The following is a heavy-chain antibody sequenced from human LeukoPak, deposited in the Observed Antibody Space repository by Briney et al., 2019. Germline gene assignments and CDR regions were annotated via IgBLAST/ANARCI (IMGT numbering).Heavy chain of an antibody. V-gene: IGHV4-39*01. D-gene: IGHD6-13*01. J-gene: IGHJ4*02. CDR3: ARHMAAADY. CDR2: IYYSGST. CDR1: GGSISSSSYY. Sequence: PSETLSLTCTVSGGSISSSSYYWGWIRQPPGKGLEWIGSIYYSGSTYYNPSLKSRVTISVDTSKNQFSLKLSSVTAADTAVYYCARHMAAADYWGQGTLVTVSS.